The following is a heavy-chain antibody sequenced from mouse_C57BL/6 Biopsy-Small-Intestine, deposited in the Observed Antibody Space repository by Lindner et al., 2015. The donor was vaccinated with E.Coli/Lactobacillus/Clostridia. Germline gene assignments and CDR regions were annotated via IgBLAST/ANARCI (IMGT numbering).Heavy chain of an antibody. V-gene: IGHV1-84*02. Sequence: SVKVSCKASGYTFSDYYMHWVRQARGQGLEWMGIINPSGGTTTYAQKFQGRVTMTRDTSTGTVYMELSSLKSEDTAVYFCARDAGPQPGHYYDDVGYYADYWGQGALVTVSS. CDR3: ARDAGPQPGHYYDDVGYYADY. D-gene: IGHD1-1*02. CDR1: GYTFSDYY. CDR2: INPSGGTT. J-gene: IGHJ4*01.